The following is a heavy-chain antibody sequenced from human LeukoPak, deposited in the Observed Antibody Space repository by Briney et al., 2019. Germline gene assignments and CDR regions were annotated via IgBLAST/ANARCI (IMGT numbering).Heavy chain of an antibody. J-gene: IGHJ4*02. D-gene: IGHD3-22*01. V-gene: IGHV3-23*01. CDR2: ISGSGGST. CDR3: AKPASSYYDSSGYYYFDY. Sequence: PGGSLRLSCAASGFTFSSYAMSWVRQAPGKGLEWVSAISGSGGSTYYADSVKGRFTISRDNSKNTLYLQMNSLRAEDTAVYYCAKPASSYYDSSGYYYFDYWGQGTLVTVSS. CDR1: GFTFSSYA.